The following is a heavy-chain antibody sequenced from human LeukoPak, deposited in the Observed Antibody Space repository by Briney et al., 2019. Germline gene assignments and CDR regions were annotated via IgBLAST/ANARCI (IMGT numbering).Heavy chain of an antibody. CDR1: GGTFSSYA. V-gene: IGHV1-69*05. Sequence: SVKVSCKASGGTFSSYAISWVRQAPGQGREWMGRIIPIFGTANYAQKFQGRVTITTDESTSTAYMELSSLRSEDTAVYYCASIQLWLSENWFDPWGQGTLVTVSS. CDR3: ASIQLWLSENWFDP. CDR2: IIPIFGTA. J-gene: IGHJ5*02. D-gene: IGHD5-18*01.